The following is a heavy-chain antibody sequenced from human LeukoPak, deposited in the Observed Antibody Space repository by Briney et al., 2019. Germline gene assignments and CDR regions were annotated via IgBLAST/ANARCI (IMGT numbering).Heavy chain of an antibody. CDR3: ARDRQPGIAVAGIDYFDY. Sequence: SETLSLTCTVSGGSISSYYWSLIRQPAGKGLEWLGRIYTSGSTNYNPALKSRVTMSVDTSKNQFSLKLSSVTAADTAVYYCARDRQPGIAVAGIDYFDYWGQGTLVTVSS. CDR1: GGSISSYY. CDR2: IYTSGST. V-gene: IGHV4-4*07. D-gene: IGHD6-19*01. J-gene: IGHJ4*02.